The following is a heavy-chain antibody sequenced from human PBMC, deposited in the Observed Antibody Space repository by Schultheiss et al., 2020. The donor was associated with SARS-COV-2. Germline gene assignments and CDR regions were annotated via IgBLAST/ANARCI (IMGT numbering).Heavy chain of an antibody. V-gene: IGHV4-59*12. CDR3: ARDGRMTYYGIDV. Sequence: SETLSLTCTVSGGSISSSYWSWIRQPPGKGLEWIGYIYYSGSTYYNPSLKSRVTISVDTSKNQFSLKLSSVTAADTAVYYCARDGRMTYYGIDVWGQGTTVTVSS. CDR1: GGSISSSY. J-gene: IGHJ6*02. CDR2: IYYSGST.